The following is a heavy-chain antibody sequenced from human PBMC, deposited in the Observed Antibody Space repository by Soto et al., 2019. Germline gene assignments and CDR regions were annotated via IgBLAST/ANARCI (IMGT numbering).Heavy chain of an antibody. J-gene: IGHJ6*03. V-gene: IGHV1-8*01. Sequence: GASVKVSCKASGYTFTSYDINWVRQATGQGLEWMGWMNPNSGNTGYAQKFQGRVTMTRNTSISTAYMELSSLRSEDTAVYYCARGSLNREINYASKTDRYYYYYYMDVWGKGTTVTVSS. CDR3: ARGSLNREINYASKTDRYYYYYYMDV. CDR1: GYTFTSYD. D-gene: IGHD4-4*01. CDR2: MNPNSGNT.